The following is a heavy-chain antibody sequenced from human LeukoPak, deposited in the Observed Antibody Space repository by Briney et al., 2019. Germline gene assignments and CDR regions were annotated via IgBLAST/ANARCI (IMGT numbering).Heavy chain of an antibody. CDR1: GYSFTAYY. V-gene: IGHV1-2*02. Sequence: ASVKVSCKASGYSFTAYYMHWVRQAPGQGLEWMGWNNPNSGGTNYAQKFQGRVTMTRDTSITTAYMELSRLRSDDTAVYYCARDSGIYRDGFDIWGQGTMVTVSS. CDR3: ARDSGIYRDGFDI. D-gene: IGHD1-26*01. J-gene: IGHJ3*02. CDR2: NNPNSGGT.